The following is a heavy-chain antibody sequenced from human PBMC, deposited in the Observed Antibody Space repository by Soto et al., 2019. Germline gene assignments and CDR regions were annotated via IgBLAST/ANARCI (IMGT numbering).Heavy chain of an antibody. CDR1: GFTFSDCY. CDR3: VSYGNAFDI. CDR2: ISSSSSYT. J-gene: IGHJ3*02. D-gene: IGHD1-26*01. V-gene: IGHV3-11*06. Sequence: GGSLRLSCAASGFTFSDCYMSWIRQAPGKGLEWVSYISSSSSYTNYADSVKGRFTISRDNAKNSLYLQMNSLRAEDTAVYYCVSYGNAFDIWGQGTMVTVSS.